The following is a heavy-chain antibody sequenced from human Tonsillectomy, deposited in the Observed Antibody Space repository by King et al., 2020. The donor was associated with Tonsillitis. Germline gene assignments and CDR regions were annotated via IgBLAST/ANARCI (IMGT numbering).Heavy chain of an antibody. Sequence: VQLVESGGGLVQPGGSLRLSCAASGFIFTSDSMNWVRQAPGKGLEWVSYITGRGGNINYADSVKGRFIISRDNAKNSLYLQMNSLRAEDTAVYYCARDLAWAFDIWGLGTLVTVSS. CDR3: ARDLAWAFDI. CDR1: GFIFTSDS. D-gene: IGHD3-3*01. J-gene: IGHJ3*02. CDR2: ITGRGGNI. V-gene: IGHV3-48*04.